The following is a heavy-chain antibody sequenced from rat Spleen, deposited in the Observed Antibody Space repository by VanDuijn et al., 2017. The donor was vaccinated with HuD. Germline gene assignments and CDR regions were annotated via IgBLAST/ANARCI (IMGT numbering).Heavy chain of an antibody. J-gene: IGHJ2*01. V-gene: IGHV5S13*01. CDR1: GFTYSNYV. Sequence: EVQLVESGGGLVQPGRSLKLSCAASGFTYSNYVMAWVRQAPTKGLEWVASISTGGGNTYYRDSVKGRFTISRDNAKNTLYLQMDSLRSEDTATYYCAKDKSTYYGYNYYFDYWGQGVMVTVSS. D-gene: IGHD1-9*01. CDR2: ISTGGGNT. CDR3: AKDKSTYYGYNYYFDY.